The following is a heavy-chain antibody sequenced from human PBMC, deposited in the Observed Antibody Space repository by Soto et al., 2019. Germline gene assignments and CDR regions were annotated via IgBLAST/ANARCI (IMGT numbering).Heavy chain of an antibody. V-gene: IGHV4-59*01. CDR3: ARSPGDFDI. D-gene: IGHD4-17*01. CDR1: GGSISSYY. J-gene: IGHJ3*02. CDR2: IYYSGST. Sequence: QVQLQESGPGLVKPSETLSLTCTVSGGSISSYYWSWIRQPPGKGLEWIGYIYYSGSTNYNPSLESRVTISVDTSKNQFSLKLSSVTAADTAVYYCARSPGDFDIWGQGTMVTVSS.